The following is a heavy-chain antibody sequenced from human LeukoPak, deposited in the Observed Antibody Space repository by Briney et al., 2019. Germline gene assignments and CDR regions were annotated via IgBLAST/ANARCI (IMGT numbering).Heavy chain of an antibody. CDR2: IYYSGST. J-gene: IGHJ4*02. D-gene: IGHD4-17*01. Sequence: SETLSLTCTVSGGSVSSGSYYWSWIRQPPGTGLEWIGYIYYSGSTNYNPSLKSRVTISVDTSKNQFSLKLSSVTAADTAVYYCARDPLGGDFDYWGQGTLVTVSS. V-gene: IGHV4-61*01. CDR3: ARDPLGGDFDY. CDR1: GGSVSSGSYY.